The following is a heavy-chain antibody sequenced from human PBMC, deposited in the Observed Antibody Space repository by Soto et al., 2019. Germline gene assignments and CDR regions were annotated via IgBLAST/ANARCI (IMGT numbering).Heavy chain of an antibody. V-gene: IGHV4-4*07. CDR3: ATIVGSNDY. J-gene: IGHJ4*02. D-gene: IGHD1-26*01. CDR2: IYSIGSS. CDR1: RASIYTYS. Sequence: SETLSLTCTVSRASIYTYSWTWIRQPAGKGLQWMGHIYSIGSSNDSPSLKRRVSMSVYSSRNQMSLQLSSFTAADTAVYSGATIVGSNDYWGQETLVTVSS.